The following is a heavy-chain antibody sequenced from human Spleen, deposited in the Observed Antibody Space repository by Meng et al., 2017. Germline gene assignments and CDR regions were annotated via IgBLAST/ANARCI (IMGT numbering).Heavy chain of an antibody. CDR3: TNDRLNH. V-gene: IGHV3-74*01. J-gene: IGHJ1*01. Sequence: EVQLVESGGGLVRPGGSLRLSCAASGFTFSGHWMHWVRQAPGKGLVWVSRINTDGSTTTCADSVKGRFSISRDNAKNTLYLQMNSLRAEDTAVYYCTNDRLNHWGQGTLVTVSS. CDR2: INTDGSTT. D-gene: IGHD1-1*01. CDR1: GFTFSGHW.